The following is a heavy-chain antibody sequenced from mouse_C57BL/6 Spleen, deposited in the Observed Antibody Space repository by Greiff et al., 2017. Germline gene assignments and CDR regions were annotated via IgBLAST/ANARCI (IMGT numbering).Heavy chain of an antibody. J-gene: IGHJ2*01. CDR1: GYTFTSYW. D-gene: IGHD1-1*01. V-gene: IGHV1-69*01. CDR3: AVGRSDPDY. Sequence: VQLQQPGAELVMPGASVQLSCKASGYTFTSYWMHWVKQRPGQGLEWIGEIDPSDSYTNYNQKFKGKSTLTVDKSSSTAYMQLSSLTAEDSAVYYCAVGRSDPDYWGQGTTLTVSS. CDR2: IDPSDSYT.